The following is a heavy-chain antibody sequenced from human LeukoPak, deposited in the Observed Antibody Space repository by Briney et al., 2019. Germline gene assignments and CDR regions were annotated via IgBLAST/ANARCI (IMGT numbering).Heavy chain of an antibody. D-gene: IGHD3-9*01. Sequence: SETLSLTCTVSGGSISSYYWSWIRQPPGKGLEWIGYIYYSGSTNYNPSLKSRVTISVDTSKNQFSLKLSSVTAADTAVYYCASGPGILTGYYLKNWGQGTLVTVSS. CDR2: IYYSGST. V-gene: IGHV4-59*12. CDR3: ASGPGILTGYYLKN. CDR1: GGSISSYY. J-gene: IGHJ4*02.